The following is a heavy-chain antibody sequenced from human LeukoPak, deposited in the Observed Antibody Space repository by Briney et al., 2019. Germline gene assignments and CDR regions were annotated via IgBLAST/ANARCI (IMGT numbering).Heavy chain of an antibody. CDR2: IYTSGST. J-gene: IGHJ5*02. V-gene: IGHV4-4*07. CDR3: ARGYYTNWFDP. CDR1: GGSISSYY. Sequence: SETLSLTCTVSGGSISSYYWSWIRQPAGKGLEWIGRIYTSGSTNYNPPFKSRVTMSVDTSKNQFSLKLSSVTAADTAVYYCARGYYTNWFDPWGQGTLVTVSS. D-gene: IGHD3-10*01.